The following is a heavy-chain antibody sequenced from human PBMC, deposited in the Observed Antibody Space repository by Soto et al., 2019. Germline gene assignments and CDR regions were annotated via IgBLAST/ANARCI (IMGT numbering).Heavy chain of an antibody. D-gene: IGHD6-6*01. Sequence: ASVKVSCKASGYTLTTYGMTWVRQAPGQGLDWVGWISTHNGNTKYAESLQGRVTMTTDTTTSTAYMELRSLKSDDTAVYYCARDLRNRYSSSILGYWGQGTLVTRLL. CDR3: ARDLRNRYSSSILGY. CDR1: GYTLTTYG. V-gene: IGHV1-18*01. CDR2: ISTHNGNT. J-gene: IGHJ4*02.